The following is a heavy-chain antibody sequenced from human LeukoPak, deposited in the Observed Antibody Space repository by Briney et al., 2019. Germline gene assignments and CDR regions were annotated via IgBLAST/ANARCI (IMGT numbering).Heavy chain of an antibody. CDR2: ISSSRSYI. D-gene: IGHD3-22*01. V-gene: IGHV3-21*01. Sequence: PGGSLRLSCAASGFTFSSYSMNWVRQAPGKGLEWVSSISSSRSYIYYADSVKGRFTISRDNAKNSLYLQMNSLRAEDTAVYYCATRPLVVVELDYWGQGTLVTVSS. J-gene: IGHJ4*02. CDR3: ATRPLVVVELDY. CDR1: GFTFSSYS.